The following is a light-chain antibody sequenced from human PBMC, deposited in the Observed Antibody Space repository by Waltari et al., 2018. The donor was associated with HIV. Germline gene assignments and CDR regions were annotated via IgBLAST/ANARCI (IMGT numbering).Light chain of an antibody. CDR3: QQGKRYPRT. Sequence: DIQLTQSPSFLSASVGDRVYITCRASQGISSYLAWYQQEPGKAPKLLIYAATVLQSGVPSRFSGSGSGTEFTLTISSLQPEDSATYYCQQGKRYPRTFGQGTKVEIK. J-gene: IGKJ1*01. CDR1: QGISSY. CDR2: AAT. V-gene: IGKV1-9*01.